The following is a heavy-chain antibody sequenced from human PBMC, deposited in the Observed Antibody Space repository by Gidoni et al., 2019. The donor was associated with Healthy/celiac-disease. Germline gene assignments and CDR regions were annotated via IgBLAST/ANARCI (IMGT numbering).Heavy chain of an antibody. CDR2: IYSGGST. J-gene: IGHJ4*02. V-gene: IGHV3-53*01. CDR1: GFTVSSNY. CDR3: ARAIRLGELSLDY. D-gene: IGHD3-16*02. Sequence: EVQLVESGGGLIQPGGSLRLSCAASGFTVSSNYMSWVRQAPGKGLEWVSVIYSGGSTYYADSVKGRFTISRDNSKNTLYLQMNSLRAEDTAVYYCARAIRLGELSLDYWGQGTLVTVSS.